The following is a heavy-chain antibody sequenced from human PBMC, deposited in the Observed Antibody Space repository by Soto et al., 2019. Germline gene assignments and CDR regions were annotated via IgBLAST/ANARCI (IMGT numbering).Heavy chain of an antibody. V-gene: IGHV1-46*01. CDR2: INPSGGST. Sequence: ASVKVSCKASGYTFTSYYMHWVRQAPGQGLERKGIINPSGGSTSYAQKIQGRVTMTRDTSTSTVYMEMSSLRSEDTAVYYCARDGPMSPLITMVRGVVSRNWFDPWGQGTLVTVSS. CDR1: GYTFTSYY. J-gene: IGHJ5*02. D-gene: IGHD3-10*01. CDR3: ARDGPMSPLITMVRGVVSRNWFDP.